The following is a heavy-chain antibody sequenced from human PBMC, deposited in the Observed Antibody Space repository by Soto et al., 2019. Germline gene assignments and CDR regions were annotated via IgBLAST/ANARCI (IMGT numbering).Heavy chain of an antibody. CDR1: GFTFSGSA. D-gene: IGHD4-17*01. V-gene: IGHV3-73*02. CDR2: IRSKANSYAT. J-gene: IGHJ4*02. CDR3: TRRGTVTEDY. Sequence: EVQLVESGGGLVQPGGSLKLSCAASGFTFSGSAMHWVRQASGKGLEWVGRIRSKANSYATAYAASVKGRFTISRDDSKNTAYLQMNSLKTEDTAVYYCTRRGTVTEDYWCQGTLVTVSS.